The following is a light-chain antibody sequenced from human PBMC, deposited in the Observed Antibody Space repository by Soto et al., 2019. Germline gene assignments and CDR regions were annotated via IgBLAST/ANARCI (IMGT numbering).Light chain of an antibody. Sequence: DIQMTQSPSTLSASVGDRVTITCRASQSISNWLAWYQQKPGKAPKLLIYKAINLQSGVPSRFSGSGSGTEFSLNISGLQPDDFATYYCQRYSDFQYVFGQGTKLQMK. CDR3: QRYSDFQYV. CDR1: QSISNW. J-gene: IGKJ2*01. V-gene: IGKV1-5*03. CDR2: KAI.